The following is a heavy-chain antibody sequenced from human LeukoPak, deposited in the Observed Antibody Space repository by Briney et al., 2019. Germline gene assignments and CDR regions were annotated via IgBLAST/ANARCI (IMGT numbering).Heavy chain of an antibody. Sequence: GGSLRLSCAPSGFMFNDYALHWVRQAPGKGLEWVSSISWNSGNMYYVDSVKGRFTISRDNAKNSLSLQMNSLKPEDTALYYCAKGPGLGAGKRYLDLWGRGTLVIVSS. CDR1: GFMFNDYA. V-gene: IGHV3-9*01. CDR2: ISWNSGNM. J-gene: IGHJ2*01. CDR3: AKGPGLGAGKRYLDL. D-gene: IGHD6-13*01.